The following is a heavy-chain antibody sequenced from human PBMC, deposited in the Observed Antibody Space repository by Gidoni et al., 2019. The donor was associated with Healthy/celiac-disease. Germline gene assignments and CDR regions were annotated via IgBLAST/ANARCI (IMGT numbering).Heavy chain of an antibody. CDR1: GFTFSSYA. V-gene: IGHV3-23*01. J-gene: IGHJ6*02. D-gene: IGHD6-13*01. CDR2: ISGSGGST. Sequence: EVQLLESGGGLVQPGGSLRLSCAASGFTFSSYAMSWVRQAPGKGLEWVSAISGSGGSTYYADSVKGRFTISRDNSKNTLYLQMNSLRAEDTAVYYCAKDGGSSWYGFISENYYYGMDVWGQGTTVTVSS. CDR3: AKDGGSSWYGFISENYYYGMDV.